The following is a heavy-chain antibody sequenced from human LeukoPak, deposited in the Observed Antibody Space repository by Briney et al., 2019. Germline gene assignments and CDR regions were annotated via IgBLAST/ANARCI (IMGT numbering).Heavy chain of an antibody. Sequence: SEILSLTCAVYGGSFSGHYWTWIRQPPGKGLEWIGEINHSGSTNYNPSLKSRVTISVDTSKNQFSLKVSSVTAADTAVYYCARDTSANLDYWGQGTLVTVSS. CDR1: GGSFSGHY. J-gene: IGHJ4*02. D-gene: IGHD3-3*01. V-gene: IGHV4-34*01. CDR3: ARDTSANLDY. CDR2: INHSGST.